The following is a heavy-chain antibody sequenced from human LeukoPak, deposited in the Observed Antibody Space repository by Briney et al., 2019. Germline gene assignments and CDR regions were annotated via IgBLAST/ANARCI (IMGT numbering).Heavy chain of an antibody. CDR2: IYSSGST. CDR3: ARVVAAMGGIDY. J-gene: IGHJ4*02. Sequence: GGSLRLSCAASGFTVSTDYMSWVRQAPGEGLEWVSIIYSSGSTYYADSVKGRFTISRDNSKNTLYLQMNSLRAEDTAVYYCARVVAAMGGIDYWGQGTLVTVSS. D-gene: IGHD2-21*02. CDR1: GFTVSTDY. V-gene: IGHV3-53*01.